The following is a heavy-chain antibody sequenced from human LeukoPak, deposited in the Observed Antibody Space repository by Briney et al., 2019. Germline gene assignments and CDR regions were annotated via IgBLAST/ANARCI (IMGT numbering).Heavy chain of an antibody. V-gene: IGHV3-23*01. CDR1: GFTFSSYA. CDR3: AKVDLVWGSKTAVYGMDV. CDR2: ISGSGGST. D-gene: IGHD3/OR15-3a*01. Sequence: GGSLRLSCAASGFTFSSYAMSWVRQAPGKGLEWVSAISGSGGSTYYADSAKGRFTISRDNPKNTLYLQMNSLRAEDTAVYYCAKVDLVWGSKTAVYGMDVWGQGTTVTVSS. J-gene: IGHJ6*02.